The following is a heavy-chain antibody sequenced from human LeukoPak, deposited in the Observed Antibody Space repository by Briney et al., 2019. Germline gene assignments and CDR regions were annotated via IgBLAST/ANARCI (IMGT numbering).Heavy chain of an antibody. J-gene: IGHJ4*02. V-gene: IGHV5-51*01. D-gene: IGHD4-17*01. CDR1: GYTFTSYW. CDR2: IYPGDSDT. CDR3: AKAADYVGYFDH. Sequence: GESLKISCKGSGYTFTSYWIAWVRQMPGKGLEWMGIIYPGDSDTRYSPSFQGQVTISADKSITTAYLQWSSLKASDTAMFYCAKAADYVGYFDHWGQGTLVTVSS.